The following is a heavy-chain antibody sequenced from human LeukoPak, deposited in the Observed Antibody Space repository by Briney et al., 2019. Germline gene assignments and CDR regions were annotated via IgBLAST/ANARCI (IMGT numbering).Heavy chain of an antibody. J-gene: IGHJ4*02. Sequence: GGSLRLSCAASGFTFSSYSMNWVRQAPGRGLEWVSYISSSSSTIYYADSVKGRFPISRDNAKNSLYLQMNSLRAEDTAVYYCARDDGGYCSSTSCYPSSVDYWGQGTLVTVSS. CDR2: ISSSSSTI. CDR1: GFTFSSYS. CDR3: ARDDGGYCSSTSCYPSSVDY. V-gene: IGHV3-48*01. D-gene: IGHD2-2*01.